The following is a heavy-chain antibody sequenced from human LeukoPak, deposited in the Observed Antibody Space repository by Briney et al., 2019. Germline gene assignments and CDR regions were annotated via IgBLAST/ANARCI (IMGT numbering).Heavy chain of an antibody. CDR1: GGSISSGGYY. J-gene: IGHJ4*02. CDR3: ARAFGGVIVMFDY. V-gene: IGHV4-31*03. CDR2: IYYSGST. D-gene: IGHD3-16*02. Sequence: PSETLSLTCTVSGGSISSGGYYWSWIRQHPGKGLEWIGYIYYSGSTYYNPSLKSRVTISVDTSKNQFSLKLSSVTAADTAVYYCARAFGGVIVMFDYWGQGTLVTVSS.